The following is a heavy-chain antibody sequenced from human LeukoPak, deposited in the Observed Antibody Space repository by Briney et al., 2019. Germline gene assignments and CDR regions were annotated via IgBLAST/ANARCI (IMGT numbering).Heavy chain of an antibody. J-gene: IGHJ4*02. CDR1: GFALSSYW. CDR3: ARGDDIVLMVYAPFFDY. Sequence: GGSLRLSCAASGFALSSYWMHWVRQAPGKGLVWVSRISSDGSTTTYADSVKGRFTISRDDAKNTLYLQMNSLRAEDTAVYYCARGDDIVLMVYAPFFDYWGQGTLVTVSS. CDR2: ISSDGSTT. D-gene: IGHD2-8*01. V-gene: IGHV3-74*03.